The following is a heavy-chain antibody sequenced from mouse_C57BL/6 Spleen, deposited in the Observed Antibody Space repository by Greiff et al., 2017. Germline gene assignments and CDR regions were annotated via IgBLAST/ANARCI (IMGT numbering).Heavy chain of an antibody. CDR3: ARSRRVDGYYVDYYAMDY. D-gene: IGHD2-3*01. CDR2: IDPNSGGT. J-gene: IGHJ4*01. Sequence: VQLQQPGAELVKPGASVKLSCKASGYTFTSYWMHWVKQRPGRGLEWIGRIDPNSGGTKYNEKFKSKATLTVDKPSSTAYMQLSSLTSEDSAVYYCARSRRVDGYYVDYYAMDYWGQGTSVTVSS. CDR1: GYTFTSYW. V-gene: IGHV1-72*01.